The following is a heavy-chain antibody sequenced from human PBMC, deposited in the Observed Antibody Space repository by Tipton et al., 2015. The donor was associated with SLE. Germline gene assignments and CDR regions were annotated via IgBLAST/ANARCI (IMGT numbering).Heavy chain of an antibody. Sequence: QLVQSGGGLVQPGRSLRLSCTASGFTFGDYAMSWVRQDPGKGLERVGFIRSKAYGGTTEYAASVKGRFTISRDDSKSIAYLQMNSLKTEDTAVYYCTRQALGGFFDYWGQGTLVTVSS. V-gene: IGHV3-49*04. CDR3: TRQALGGFFDY. CDR1: GFTFGDYA. CDR2: IRSKAYGGTT. J-gene: IGHJ4*02.